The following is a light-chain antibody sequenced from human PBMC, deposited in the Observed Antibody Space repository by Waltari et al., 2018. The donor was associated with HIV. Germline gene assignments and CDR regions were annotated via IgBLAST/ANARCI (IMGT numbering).Light chain of an antibody. CDR3: SSYVGSSTSWL. V-gene: IGLV2-14*03. CDR1: SDDVGYYNY. CDR2: DVT. Sequence: QSALTQPASVSGSPGQSFVISCTGPSDDVGYYNYASWYQQHPDKVPKLVIYDVTCRPAGVSNRFSGSNSGNTAALTISGLRADYEADYYCSSYVGSSTSWLFGGGTKLTV. J-gene: IGLJ3*02.